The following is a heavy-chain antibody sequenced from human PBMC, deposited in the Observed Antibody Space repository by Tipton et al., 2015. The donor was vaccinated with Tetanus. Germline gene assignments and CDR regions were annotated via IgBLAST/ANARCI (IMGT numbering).Heavy chain of an antibody. V-gene: IGHV4-61*08. J-gene: IGHJ3*02. CDR2: IYYSGGT. CDR1: DDSIRSGDYF. Sequence: TLSLTCTVSDDSIRSGDYFWSWIRQPPGKELEWIGYIYYSGGTNYNPSLKSRVTISVDTSKNQFSLRLNSVSAADTAVYYCARGAIFGVLTYRAFDIWGQGTMVTVSS. D-gene: IGHD3-3*01. CDR3: ARGAIFGVLTYRAFDI.